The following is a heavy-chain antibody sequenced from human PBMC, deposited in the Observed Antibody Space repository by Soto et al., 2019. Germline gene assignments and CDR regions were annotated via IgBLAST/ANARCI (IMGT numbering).Heavy chain of an antibody. D-gene: IGHD3-3*01. Sequence: GGSLRLSCAASGFTFSSYAMHWVRQAPGKGLEWVAVISYDGSNKYYADSVKGRFTISRDNSKNTLYLQMNSLRAEDTAVYYCARDKKDDFWSGYDHGMDVWGQGTTVTVSS. J-gene: IGHJ6*02. V-gene: IGHV3-30-3*01. CDR2: ISYDGSNK. CDR1: GFTFSSYA. CDR3: ARDKKDDFWSGYDHGMDV.